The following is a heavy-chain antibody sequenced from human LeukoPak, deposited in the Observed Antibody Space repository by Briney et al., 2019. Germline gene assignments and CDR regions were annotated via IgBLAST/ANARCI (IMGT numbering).Heavy chain of an antibody. CDR1: GFTFSSYS. D-gene: IGHD3-9*01. CDR2: ISSSSSYI. CDR3: ARDHHYDILTGYPWDYYYGMDV. J-gene: IGHJ6*04. Sequence: GGSLRLSCAASGFTFSSYSMNWVRQAPGKGLEWVSSISSSSSYIYYADSVKGRFTISRDSAKNSLYLQMNSLGAEDTAVYYCARDHHYDILTGYPWDYYYGMDVWGKGTTVTVSS. V-gene: IGHV3-21*01.